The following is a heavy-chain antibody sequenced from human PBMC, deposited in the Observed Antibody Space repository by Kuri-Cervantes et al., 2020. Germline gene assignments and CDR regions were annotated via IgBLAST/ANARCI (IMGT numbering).Heavy chain of an antibody. V-gene: IGHV3-30-3*02. CDR1: GFTFSNYA. J-gene: IGHJ2*01. CDR2: ISYDGSNK. D-gene: IGHD3-22*01. Sequence: GGSLRLSCAASGFTFSNYAMHWVRQAPGKGLEWVAVISYDGSNKYYADSVKGRFTISRDNSKNTLYLQMNSLRAEDTAVYYCAKTPPTVIVVSSTWYFDLWGRGTLVTVSS. CDR3: AKTPPTVIVVSSTWYFDL.